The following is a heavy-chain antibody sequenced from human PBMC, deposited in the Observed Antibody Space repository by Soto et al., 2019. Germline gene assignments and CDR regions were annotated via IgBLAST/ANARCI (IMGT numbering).Heavy chain of an antibody. J-gene: IGHJ6*02. Sequence: PSETLSLTCAVYGGSFSCYYWSWIRQPPGKGLEWIGEINHSGSTNYNPSLKSRVTISVDTSKNQFSLKLSSVTAADTAVYYCARGRGILTGYDYYYYGMDVWGQGTTVTAP. CDR2: INHSGST. D-gene: IGHD3-9*01. V-gene: IGHV4-34*01. CDR1: GGSFSCYY. CDR3: ARGRGILTGYDYYYYGMDV.